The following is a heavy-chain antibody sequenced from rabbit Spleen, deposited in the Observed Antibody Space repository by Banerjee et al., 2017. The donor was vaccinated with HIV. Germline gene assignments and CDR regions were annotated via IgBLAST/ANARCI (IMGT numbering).Heavy chain of an antibody. CDR1: GVSLNDKDV. D-gene: IGHD8-1*01. J-gene: IGHJ6*01. V-gene: IGHV1S45*01. Sequence: QEQLEESGGGLVKPEGSLTLTCKASGVSLNDKDVMCWVRQAPGKGLEWIACINIVTGKSVSATWAKGRFTCSKTSSTTVTLQMTSLTVADTATYFCARDTGSSFSSYGMDLWGQGTLVTVS. CDR2: INIVTGKS. CDR3: ARDTGSSFSSYGMDL.